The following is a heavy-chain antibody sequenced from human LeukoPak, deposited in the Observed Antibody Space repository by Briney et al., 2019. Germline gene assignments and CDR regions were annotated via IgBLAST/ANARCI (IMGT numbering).Heavy chain of an antibody. CDR3: ARQSWKVRGVTYYYYGMDV. V-gene: IGHV5-51*01. CDR2: IYPGDSDT. J-gene: IGHJ6*02. CDR1: GYSFTSYW. Sequence: GESLKISCKGSGYSFTSYWIGWVRQMAGKGLEWMGIIYPGDSDTRYSPSFQGQVTISADKSISTAYLQWSSLKASDTAMYYCARQSWKVRGVTYYYYGMDVWGQGTTVTVSS. D-gene: IGHD3-10*01.